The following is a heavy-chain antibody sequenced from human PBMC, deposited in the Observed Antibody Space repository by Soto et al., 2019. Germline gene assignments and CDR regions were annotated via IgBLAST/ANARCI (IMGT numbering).Heavy chain of an antibody. V-gene: IGHV3-23*01. CDR1: GFTFSSYA. J-gene: IGHJ3*02. CDR3: AKDSMYYSDSSGFPRVGAFDI. Sequence: PRGSLRLSCAASGFTFSSYAMSWVRQAPGKGLAWVSAISGSGGSTYYADSVKGRVTISRDNSKNTLYLQMNSLRAEDTAVYYSAKDSMYYSDSSGFPRVGAFDIWGQGT. D-gene: IGHD3-22*01. CDR2: ISGSGGST.